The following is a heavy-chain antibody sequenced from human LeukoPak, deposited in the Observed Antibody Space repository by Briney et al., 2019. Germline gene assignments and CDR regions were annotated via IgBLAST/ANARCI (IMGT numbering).Heavy chain of an antibody. CDR3: ARHPAALNWFDT. D-gene: IGHD3-3*02. CDR1: GGSISSSTYY. Sequence: SETLSLTCTVSGGSISSSTYYWDRIRQAPGKGLEWIGNINHGGSTYYTASLKSRVTMSVDTSRNQFSLKLTSLTAADTAVYYRARHPAALNWFDTWGQGTLVTVSS. CDR2: INHGGST. J-gene: IGHJ5*02. V-gene: IGHV4-39*01.